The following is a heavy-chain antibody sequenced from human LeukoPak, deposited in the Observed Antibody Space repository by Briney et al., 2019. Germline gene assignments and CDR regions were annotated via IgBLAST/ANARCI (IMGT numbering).Heavy chain of an antibody. J-gene: IGHJ4*02. Sequence: GGSLRLSCAASGFTFSSYAMSWVRQAPGKGLEWVSAISGSGSSTYYADSVKGRFTISRDNSKNTLYLQMNSLRAEDTAVYYCAKVRKPIWFGEAPPDYWGQGTLVTVSS. CDR2: ISGSGSST. D-gene: IGHD3-10*01. V-gene: IGHV3-23*01. CDR1: GFTFSSYA. CDR3: AKVRKPIWFGEAPPDY.